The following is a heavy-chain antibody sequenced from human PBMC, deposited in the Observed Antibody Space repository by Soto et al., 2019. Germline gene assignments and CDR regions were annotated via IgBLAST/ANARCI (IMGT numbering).Heavy chain of an antibody. CDR1: GGSISSYY. CDR2: IYYSGST. J-gene: IGHJ4*02. Sequence: SETLSLTCTVSGGSISSYYWSWIRQPPGKGLEWIGYIYYSGSTNYNPSLKSRVTISVDTSKNQFSLKLSSVTAADTAVYYCARGVLYYDILTGYYGYYFDYWGQGTLVTVSS. CDR3: ARGVLYYDILTGYYGYYFDY. V-gene: IGHV4-59*01. D-gene: IGHD3-9*01.